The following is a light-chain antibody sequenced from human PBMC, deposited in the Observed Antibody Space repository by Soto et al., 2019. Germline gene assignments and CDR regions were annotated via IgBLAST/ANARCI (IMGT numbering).Light chain of an antibody. V-gene: IGKV1-39*01. Sequence: DIQMTQSPSSLSASVGDRVTITCRASQSVGTHLSWYQQKQGKAPKLLINVASTLQSGVPSRFSGSGSGTDFTLAISSLQPEDFATYYCQQSSSTPQTFGGGTRVEIK. CDR1: QSVGTH. CDR2: VAS. J-gene: IGKJ4*01. CDR3: QQSSSTPQT.